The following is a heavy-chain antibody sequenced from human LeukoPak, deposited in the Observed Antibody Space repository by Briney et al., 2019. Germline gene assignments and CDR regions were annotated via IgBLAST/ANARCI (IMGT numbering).Heavy chain of an antibody. J-gene: IGHJ3*02. D-gene: IGHD3-22*01. CDR3: AKDEKGYYHDTSGYPDAFDI. Sequence: GASVKVSCKASGYDFPSYAMHWVRQAPGQRLEWMGWINAGNGNTKYSQKFQDRVTVTRDTSTSTAYMELSSLRSEDTAVYYCAKDEKGYYHDTSGYPDAFDIWGQGTMVTVSS. CDR2: INAGNGNT. V-gene: IGHV1-3*01. CDR1: GYDFPSYA.